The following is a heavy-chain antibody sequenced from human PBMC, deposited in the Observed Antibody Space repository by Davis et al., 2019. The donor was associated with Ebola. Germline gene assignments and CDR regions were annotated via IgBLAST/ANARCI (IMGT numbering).Heavy chain of an antibody. CDR2: INHSGST. J-gene: IGHJ4*02. D-gene: IGHD2-2*02. Sequence: PSETLSLTCAVYGGSFSGYYWSWIRQPPGKGLEWIGEINHSGSTNYNPSLKSRVTISVDTSKNQFSLKLSSVTAADTAVYYCAREIGYCSSTSCYTAPYFDYWGQGTLVTVSS. CDR3: AREIGYCSSTSCYTAPYFDY. V-gene: IGHV4-34*01. CDR1: GGSFSGYY.